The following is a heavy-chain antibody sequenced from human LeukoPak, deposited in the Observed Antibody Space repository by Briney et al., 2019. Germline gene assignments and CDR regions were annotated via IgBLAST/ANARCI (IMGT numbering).Heavy chain of an antibody. CDR3: AKEDYGSGTPPFRYYYYGMDV. D-gene: IGHD3-10*01. J-gene: IGHJ6*04. CDR2: ISYDGSNK. Sequence: GGSLRLSCAASGLTFSSYGMHWVRQAPGKGLEWVAVISYDGSNKYYADSVKGRFTISRDNSKNTLYLQMNSLRAEDTAVYYCAKEDYGSGTPPFRYYYYGMDVWGKGTTVTVSS. V-gene: IGHV3-30*18. CDR1: GLTFSSYG.